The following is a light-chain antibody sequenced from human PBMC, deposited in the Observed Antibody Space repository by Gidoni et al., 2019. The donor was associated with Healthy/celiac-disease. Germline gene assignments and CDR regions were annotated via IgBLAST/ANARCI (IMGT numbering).Light chain of an antibody. J-gene: IGLJ7*01. Sequence: SYVLTQPPSVSVAPGKTARITCGGNNIGSKSVHWYQQKPGQAPVLVIYSDSDRPSGIPERFSGSNSGNTATLTISRVEAGDEADYYCQVWDSTSDHAVFGGGTQLTVL. CDR1: NIGSKS. CDR2: SDS. CDR3: QVWDSTSDHAV. V-gene: IGLV3-21*04.